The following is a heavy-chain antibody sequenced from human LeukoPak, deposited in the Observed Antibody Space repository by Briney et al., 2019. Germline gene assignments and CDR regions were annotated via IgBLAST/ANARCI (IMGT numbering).Heavy chain of an antibody. CDR3: ARDGLYNWNYAGYMDV. CDR1: GYTFTSYY. V-gene: IGHV1-46*01. J-gene: IGHJ6*03. D-gene: IGHD1-7*01. CDR2: INPSGGST. Sequence: ASVKVSCKASGYTFTSYYMHWVRQAPGQGLEWMGIINPSGGSTSYAQKFQGRVTMTRDTSTSTVYMELSSLRSEDTAVYYCARDGLYNWNYAGYMDVWGKGTTVTVSS.